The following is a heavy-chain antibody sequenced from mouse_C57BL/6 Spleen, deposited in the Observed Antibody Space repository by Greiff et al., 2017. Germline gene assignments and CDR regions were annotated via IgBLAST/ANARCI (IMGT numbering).Heavy chain of an antibody. D-gene: IGHD1-1*01. Sequence: VQLQQSGAELVRPGASVTLSCKASGYTFTDYEMHWVKQTPVHGLEWIGAIDPETGGTASNQKFKGTAILTAYKSSSTAYMELRSLTSEDSAVYYCTRSGERITTVVAPLFDYWGQGTTLTVSS. CDR2: IDPETGGT. CDR1: GYTFTDYE. V-gene: IGHV1-15*01. J-gene: IGHJ2*01. CDR3: TRSGERITTVVAPLFDY.